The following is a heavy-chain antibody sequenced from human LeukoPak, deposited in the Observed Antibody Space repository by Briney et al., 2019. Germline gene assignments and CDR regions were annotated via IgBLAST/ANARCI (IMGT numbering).Heavy chain of an antibody. CDR2: IYYSGST. D-gene: IGHD6-13*01. V-gene: IGHV4-39*01. J-gene: IGHJ4*02. Sequence: PSETLSLTCTVSGGSISSSSYYWGWIRQPPGKGLEWIGSIYYSGSTYYNPSLKSRVTISVDTSKNQFSLKLSSVTAADTAVYYCARGGTRIGSSWYAPNHSVDGNFDYWGQGTLVTVSS. CDR3: ARGGTRIGSSWYAPNHSVDGNFDY. CDR1: GGSISSSSYY.